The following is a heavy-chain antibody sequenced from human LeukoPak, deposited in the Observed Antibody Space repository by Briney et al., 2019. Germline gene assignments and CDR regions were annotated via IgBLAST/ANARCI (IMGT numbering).Heavy chain of an antibody. CDR2: IKQDGSEK. CDR1: GFTFSNYW. D-gene: IGHD5-12*01. V-gene: IGHV3-7*01. CDR3: AKDWGYSGYWFDY. J-gene: IGHJ4*02. Sequence: GGSLRLSCAASGFTFSNYWMSWVRQAPGKGLEWVANIKQDGSEKNYVDSVKGRFTISRDDAKNSLYLQMNSLRAEDTAVYYCAKDWGYSGYWFDYWGQGTLVTVSS.